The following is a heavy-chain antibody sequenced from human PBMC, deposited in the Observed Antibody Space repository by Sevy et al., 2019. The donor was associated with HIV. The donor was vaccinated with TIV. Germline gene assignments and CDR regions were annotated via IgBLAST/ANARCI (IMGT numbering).Heavy chain of an antibody. CDR1: GFTFSSHW. J-gene: IGHJ6*02. Sequence: GGSLRLSCAASGFTFSSHWMSWVRQAPGKGLEWVANIRQDGSDKYYVDSVKGRFIISRDNAKNSLSLQMNSLGVEDTAVYYCARDTGGIGIDVWGQGTTVTVSS. CDR3: ARDTGGIGIDV. V-gene: IGHV3-7*01. D-gene: IGHD6-13*01. CDR2: IRQDGSDK.